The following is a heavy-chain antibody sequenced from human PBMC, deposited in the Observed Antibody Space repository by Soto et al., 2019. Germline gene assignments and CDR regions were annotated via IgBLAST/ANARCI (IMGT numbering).Heavy chain of an antibody. D-gene: IGHD3-3*01. CDR2: INPNSGGT. Sequence: ASVKVSCKASGYTFTGYYMHWVRQAPGQGLEWMGWINPNSGGTNYAQKFQGWVTMTRDTSISTAYMELSRLRSDDTAVYYCARASPGDFWSGYSAFDIWGQGTMVTVSS. V-gene: IGHV1-2*04. CDR1: GYTFTGYY. J-gene: IGHJ3*02. CDR3: ARASPGDFWSGYSAFDI.